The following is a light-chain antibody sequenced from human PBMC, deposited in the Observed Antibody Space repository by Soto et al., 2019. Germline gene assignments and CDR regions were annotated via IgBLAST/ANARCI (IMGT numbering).Light chain of an antibody. Sequence: EIVLTQSPGTLSLSQEERATLSCRASQSVSSYLAWYQQKPGQAPRLLIYDASNRATGIPARFSGSGSGTDFTLTISSLEPEDFALYYCQQRSNWPLTLGQGTRLEIK. CDR1: QSVSSY. CDR3: QQRSNWPLT. V-gene: IGKV3-11*01. CDR2: DAS. J-gene: IGKJ5*01.